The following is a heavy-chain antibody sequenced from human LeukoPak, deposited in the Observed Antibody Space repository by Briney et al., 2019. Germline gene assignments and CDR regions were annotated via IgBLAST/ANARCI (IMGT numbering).Heavy chain of an antibody. CDR3: ARRMRHCSGGTCYYFDY. D-gene: IGHD2-15*01. V-gene: IGHV5-51*01. Sequence: GGSLKISCKGSGYSFISYWITWVRQMPGKGLEWMGIIFPADSDTTYSPSFQGHVTISADKSTNTAYLQWSSLKASDTAMYYCARRMRHCSGGTCYYFDYWGQGTLVTVSS. CDR2: IFPADSDT. CDR1: GYSFISYW. J-gene: IGHJ4*02.